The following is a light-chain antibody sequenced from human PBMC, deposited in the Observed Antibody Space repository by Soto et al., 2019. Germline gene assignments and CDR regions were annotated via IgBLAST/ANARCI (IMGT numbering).Light chain of an antibody. Sequence: QSVLTQPPSASGSPGQSVTISCTGTSSDVGSYNYVSWYQQHPGKAPKLIIYEVTERPSGVPDRFSGFKSGSTASLTVSGLQAEDEADYYCSSYAGSSVVFGGGTKLTV. J-gene: IGLJ2*01. CDR2: EVT. CDR1: SSDVGSYNY. CDR3: SSYAGSSVV. V-gene: IGLV2-8*01.